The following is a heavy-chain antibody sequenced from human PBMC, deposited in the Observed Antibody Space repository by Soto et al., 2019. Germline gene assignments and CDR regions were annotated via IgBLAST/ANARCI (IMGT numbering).Heavy chain of an antibody. J-gene: IGHJ6*02. Sequence: ASVKVSCKASGYTFTSYAMHWARQAPGQRLEWMGWINAGNGNTKYSQKFQGRVTITRDTSASTAYMELSSLRSEDTAVYYCARDGSGTPTWPSWRKSYYYGMDVWGQGTTVTVSS. V-gene: IGHV1-3*01. CDR2: INAGNGNT. CDR3: ARDGSGTPTWPSWRKSYYYGMDV. D-gene: IGHD1-26*01. CDR1: GYTFTSYA.